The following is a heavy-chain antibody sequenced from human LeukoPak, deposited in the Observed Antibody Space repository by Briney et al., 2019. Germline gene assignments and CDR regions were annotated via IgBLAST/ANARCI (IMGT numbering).Heavy chain of an antibody. Sequence: SETLSLTCTVSGGSISSSSYYWGWIRQPPGKGLEWIGSIYYSGSTYYNPSLKSRVTISVDTSKNQFSLKLSSVTAADTAVYYCARRPLDYWGQGTLVTVSS. J-gene: IGHJ4*02. CDR3: ARRPLDY. CDR1: GGSISSSSYY. CDR2: IYYSGST. V-gene: IGHV4-39*01.